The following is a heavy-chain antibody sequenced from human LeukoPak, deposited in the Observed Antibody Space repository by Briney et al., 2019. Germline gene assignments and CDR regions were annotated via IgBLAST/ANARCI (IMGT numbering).Heavy chain of an antibody. J-gene: IGHJ3*02. Sequence: PSETLSLTCTVSGYSISSGYYWGWIRPRPGKGLEWIGKIYHRGSTYYNPSLKSRVTISVDTSKNHFSLKLSSVTAAHTAVYYCATRANIVVVVAATEGAFDIWGQGTMVTVSS. CDR3: ATRANIVVVVAATEGAFDI. CDR2: IYHRGST. CDR1: GYSISSGYY. D-gene: IGHD2-15*01. V-gene: IGHV4-38-2*02.